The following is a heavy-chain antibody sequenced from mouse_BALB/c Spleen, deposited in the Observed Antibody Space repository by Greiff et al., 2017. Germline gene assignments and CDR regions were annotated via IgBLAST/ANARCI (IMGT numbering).Heavy chain of an antibody. Sequence: VQLQQSGAELAKPGASVKMSCKASGYTFTSYWMHWVKQRPGQGLEWIGYINPSTGYTEYNQKFKDKATLTADKSSSTAYMQLSSLTSEDSAVYYCASSYDGDYLSYFDYWGQGTTLTVSS. CDR2: INPSTGYT. J-gene: IGHJ2*01. V-gene: IGHV1-7*01. CDR3: ASSYDGDYLSYFDY. CDR1: GYTFTSYW. D-gene: IGHD2-3*01.